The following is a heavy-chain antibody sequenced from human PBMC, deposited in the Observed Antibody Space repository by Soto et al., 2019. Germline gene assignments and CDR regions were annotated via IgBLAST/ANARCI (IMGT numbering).Heavy chain of an antibody. CDR3: AKDIAYYDFWSGYIFDY. CDR2: ISLDGGST. Sequence: EVQLVESGGVVVQPGGSLRLSCAASGFTFDDYTMHWVRQAPGKGLEWVSLISLDGGSTYYADSVKGRFTISRDNSKNSLYLQMNSLRTEDTALYYCAKDIAYYDFWSGYIFDYWGQGTLVTVSS. J-gene: IGHJ4*02. V-gene: IGHV3-43*01. CDR1: GFTFDDYT. D-gene: IGHD3-3*01.